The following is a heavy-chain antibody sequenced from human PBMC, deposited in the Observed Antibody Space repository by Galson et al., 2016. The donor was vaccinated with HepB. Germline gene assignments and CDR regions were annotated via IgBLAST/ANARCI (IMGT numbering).Heavy chain of an antibody. CDR3: AKGLFRWSFDY. CDR2: IEGSNDNT. J-gene: IGHJ4*02. D-gene: IGHD4-23*01. CDR1: GFGLSGNA. V-gene: IGHV3-23*01. Sequence: SLRLSCAASGFGLSGNAMSWVRQAPGKGLEWVSGIEGSNDNTHYAESVKGRFTISRDNSKNTLYLELNTLRVEDTAVYYCAKGLFRWSFDYWGQGTLVSVSS.